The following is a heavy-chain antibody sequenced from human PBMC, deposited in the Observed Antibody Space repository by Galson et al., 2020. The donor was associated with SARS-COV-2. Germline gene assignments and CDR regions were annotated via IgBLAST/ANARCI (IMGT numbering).Heavy chain of an antibody. D-gene: IGHD3-3*01. CDR3: GVFWSGPEDY. J-gene: IGHJ4*02. CDR2: IFYGGST. V-gene: IGHV4-39*07. Sequence: SETLSLTCTVSGFTISSRSYYWGRIRQPPGKGREWIVSIFYGGSTYYNLSLKSRVTISVDTSKNQFSLKLTSVTAADTAVYYCGVFWSGPEDYWGQGTLVTVSS. CDR1: GFTISSRSYY.